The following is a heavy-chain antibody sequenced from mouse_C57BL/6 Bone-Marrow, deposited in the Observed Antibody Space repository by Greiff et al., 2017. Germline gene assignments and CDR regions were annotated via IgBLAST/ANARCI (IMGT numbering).Heavy chain of an antibody. J-gene: IGHJ1*03. CDR2: IDPSDSDT. Sequence: QVQLQQPGAELVRPGSSVKLSCKASGYTFTSYWMHWVKQRPIQGLEWIGNIDPSDSDTHYNQKFKDKATVTVDKSSSTAYMQLSSLTSEDSAVYYCARSKGYYSWNFDDWGTGTMVTVSS. CDR1: GYTFTSYW. CDR3: ARSKGYYSWNFDD. D-gene: IGHD1-1*01. V-gene: IGHV1-52*01.